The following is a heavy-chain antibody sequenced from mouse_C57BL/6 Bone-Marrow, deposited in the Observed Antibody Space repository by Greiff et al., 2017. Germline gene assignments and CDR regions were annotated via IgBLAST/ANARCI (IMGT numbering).Heavy chain of an antibody. V-gene: IGHV5-4*01. CDR1: GFTFSSYA. J-gene: IGHJ3*01. CDR2: LSDGGSYT. CDR3: AREEEKAY. Sequence: EVKLMESGGGLVKPGGSLKLSCAASGFTFSSYAMSWVRQTPEQRLEWVATLSDGGSYTYYPDHVQGRFTISRDNAKNNLYLQMSHLKSEDTAMYYCAREEEKAYWGQGTRVTVSA.